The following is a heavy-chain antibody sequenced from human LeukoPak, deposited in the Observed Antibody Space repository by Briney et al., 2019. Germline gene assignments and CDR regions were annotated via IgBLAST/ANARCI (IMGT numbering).Heavy chain of an antibody. V-gene: IGHV4-59*08. D-gene: IGHD6-13*01. J-gene: IGHJ3*02. CDR3: ARHGYDAFDI. CDR1: GGSISSYY. CDR2: IYYSGST. Sequence: SETLCLTCTVSGGSISSYYWSWIRQPPGKGLEWIGYIYYSGSTNYNPSLKSRVTISVDTSKNQFSLKLSSVTAADTAVYYCARHGYDAFDIWGQGTMVTVSS.